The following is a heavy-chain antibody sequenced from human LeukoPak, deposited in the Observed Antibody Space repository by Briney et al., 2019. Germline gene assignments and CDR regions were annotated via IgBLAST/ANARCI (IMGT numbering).Heavy chain of an antibody. D-gene: IGHD2-21*02. V-gene: IGHV3-30*02. J-gene: IGHJ5*02. Sequence: SGGSLRLSCAASGFTFSSYGTHWVRQAPGKGLEWVAFIRYDGSNKYYADSVKGRFTISRDNSKNTLYLQMNSLRAEDTAVYYCARLVTASNWFDPWGQGTLVTVSS. CDR1: GFTFSSYG. CDR3: ARLVTASNWFDP. CDR2: IRYDGSNK.